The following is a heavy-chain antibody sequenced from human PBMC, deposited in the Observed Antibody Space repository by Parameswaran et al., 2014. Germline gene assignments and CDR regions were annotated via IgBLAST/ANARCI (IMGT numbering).Heavy chain of an antibody. CDR3: ARGGPFHEPAMIIY. V-gene: IGHV4-39*07. D-gene: IGHD5-18*01. CDR2: IYSSGST. J-gene: IGHJ4*01. Sequence: WIRQPPGKGLEWIGSIYSSGSTYYNPSLKSRVTVSVDMSKDQFSLKLTSVTAADTAVYYCARGGPFHEPAMIIYWGHGTLVTVSS.